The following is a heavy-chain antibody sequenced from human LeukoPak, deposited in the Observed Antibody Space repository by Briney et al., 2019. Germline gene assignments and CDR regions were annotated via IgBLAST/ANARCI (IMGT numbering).Heavy chain of an antibody. CDR3: AKSGYGRGEFFDY. V-gene: IGHV3-48*04. Sequence: GGSLRLSCAASGYTFSSCSMNWVRQAPGKGLEWVSYISSSSSTIYYADSVKGRFTISRDNAKNTLYLQMNSLRAEDRTVYYCAKSGYGRGEFFDYLGQGRLATVSS. J-gene: IGHJ4*02. CDR1: GYTFSSCS. CDR2: ISSSSSTI. D-gene: IGHD3-10*01.